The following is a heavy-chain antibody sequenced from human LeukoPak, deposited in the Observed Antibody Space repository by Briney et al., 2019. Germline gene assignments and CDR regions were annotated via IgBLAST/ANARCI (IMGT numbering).Heavy chain of an antibody. V-gene: IGHV3-48*04. D-gene: IGHD3-9*01. J-gene: IGHJ6*02. Sequence: GGSLRLSCAASGFTFSTDSMNWVRQAPGKGLEWVSYINSGSNAIYYADSVKGRFTISRDNAKNSLYLQMNSLRAEDTAVYYCAKDPGNYDILTGYGLFYYYGMDVWGQGTTVTVSS. CDR1: GFTFSTDS. CDR2: INSGSNAI. CDR3: AKDPGNYDILTGYGLFYYYGMDV.